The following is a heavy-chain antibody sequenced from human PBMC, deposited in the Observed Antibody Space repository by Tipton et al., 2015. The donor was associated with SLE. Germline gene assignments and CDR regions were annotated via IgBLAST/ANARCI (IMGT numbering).Heavy chain of an antibody. V-gene: IGHV1-18*01. J-gene: IGHJ6*02. Sequence: QLVQSGAEVKKPGASVKVSCKASGYTFTSYGISWVRQAPGQGLEWMGWIGAYNGNTNYAQKLQGRVTMTTDTSTSTAYMELRSLRSDDTAVYYCARDSDAGQQLNYYYYGMDVWGQGTTVTVSS. CDR2: IGAYNGNT. D-gene: IGHD6-13*01. CDR1: GYTFTSYG. CDR3: ARDSDAGQQLNYYYYGMDV.